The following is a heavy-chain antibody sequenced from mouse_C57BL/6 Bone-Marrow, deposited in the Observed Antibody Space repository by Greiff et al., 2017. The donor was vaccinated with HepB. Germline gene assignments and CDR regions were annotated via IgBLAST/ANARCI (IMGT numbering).Heavy chain of an antibody. CDR2: IYPRSGNT. CDR1: GYTFTSYG. V-gene: IGHV1-81*01. Sequence: VQIQQSGAELARPGASVKLSCKASGYTFTSYGISWVKQRTGQGLEWIGEIYPRSGNTYYNEKFKGKATLTADKSSSTAYMELRSLTSEDSAVYFCARRELWSYFDYWGQGTTLTVSS. D-gene: IGHD1-1*02. CDR3: ARRELWSYFDY. J-gene: IGHJ2*01.